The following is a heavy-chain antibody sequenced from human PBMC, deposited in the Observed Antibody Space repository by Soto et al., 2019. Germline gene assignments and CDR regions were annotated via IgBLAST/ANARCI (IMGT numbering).Heavy chain of an antibody. D-gene: IGHD6-13*01. Sequence: GESLNISCKGSGYSFTSYWIGWVRQMPGKGLECMGIIYPGDSDTRYSPSFQGRVTISADKSISTAYLQWSSLKASDTAMYYCARTAAAGKYYYGMDVWGQGTTVTVSS. CDR1: GYSFTSYW. V-gene: IGHV5-51*01. CDR3: ARTAAAGKYYYGMDV. CDR2: IYPGDSDT. J-gene: IGHJ6*02.